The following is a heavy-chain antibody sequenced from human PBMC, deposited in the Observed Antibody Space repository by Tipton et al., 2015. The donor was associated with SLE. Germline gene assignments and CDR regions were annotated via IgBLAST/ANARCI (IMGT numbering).Heavy chain of an antibody. CDR3: ARGAPGCISLSGPFDY. Sequence: TLSLTCTVSGGSISSGGYYWSWIRQHPGKGLEWIGYIYYSGSTYYNPSLKSRLTISVDTSKNQFSLKLSSVTAADTAVYYCARGAPGCISLSGPFDYWGQGTLVPVSS. J-gene: IGHJ4*02. CDR1: GGSISSGGYY. CDR2: IYYSGST. D-gene: IGHD2-2*01. V-gene: IGHV4-31*03.